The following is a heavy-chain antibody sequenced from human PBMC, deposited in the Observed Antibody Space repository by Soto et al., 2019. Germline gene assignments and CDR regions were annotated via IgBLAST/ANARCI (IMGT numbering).Heavy chain of an antibody. CDR1: GFTFYSYG. D-gene: IGHD4-17*01. J-gene: IGHJ4*01. CDR2: IWYDGSEI. Sequence: QVQLVESGGGVVQPGRSLRLSCAASGFTFYSYGMHWVRQAPGKGLEWVAVIWYDGSEIYYAESVKGRFTISRDNSKNTLYLQMNSLRAEDTAVYYCARGAPTDYGECDHWGHGTLVTVS. V-gene: IGHV3-33*01. CDR3: ARGAPTDYGECDH.